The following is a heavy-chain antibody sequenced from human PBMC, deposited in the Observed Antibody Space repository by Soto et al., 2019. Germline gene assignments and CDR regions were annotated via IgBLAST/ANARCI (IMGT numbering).Heavy chain of an antibody. Sequence: QVHLVESGGGMVQPGGSLRLSCTPSGFTFRNYGLLWVRQAPGKGLEWVALISYDGDHKYYPDSARGRFTVSRDNFNNMLVLQMDSLTPEDTAVYYCAKKIMGSAAPSDALDVWGQGTTVTVS. CDR2: ISYDGDHK. V-gene: IGHV3-30*18. CDR3: AKKIMGSAAPSDALDV. D-gene: IGHD2-8*01. J-gene: IGHJ6*02. CDR1: GFTFRNYG.